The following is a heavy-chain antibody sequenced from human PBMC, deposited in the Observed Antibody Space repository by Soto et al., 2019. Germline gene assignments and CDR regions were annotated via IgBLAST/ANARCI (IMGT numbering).Heavy chain of an antibody. Sequence: GASVKVSCKASGYTFTGYYMHWVRQAPGQGLEWMGRINPNSGGTNYAQKFQGWVTMTRDTSISTAYMELSRLRSDDTAVYYCARSGVRGVSPNWFDPWGQGTLVTVSS. CDR3: ARSGVRGVSPNWFDP. D-gene: IGHD3-10*01. CDR1: GYTFTGYY. V-gene: IGHV1-2*04. CDR2: INPNSGGT. J-gene: IGHJ5*02.